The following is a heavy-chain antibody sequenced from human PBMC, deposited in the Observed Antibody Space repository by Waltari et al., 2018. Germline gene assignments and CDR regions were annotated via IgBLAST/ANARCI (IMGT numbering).Heavy chain of an antibody. D-gene: IGHD4-4*01. V-gene: IGHV4-38-2*01. CDR1: GYSISSGYY. CDR2: IYHSGST. Sequence: QVQLQESGPGLVKPSETLSLTCAVSGYSISSGYYWGWIRQPPGKGLEWIGSIYHSGSTYYNPSLKSRVTISVDTSKNQFSLKLSSVTAADTAVYYCARGWGMTTVTHYFDYWGQGTLVTVSS. J-gene: IGHJ4*02. CDR3: ARGWGMTTVTHYFDY.